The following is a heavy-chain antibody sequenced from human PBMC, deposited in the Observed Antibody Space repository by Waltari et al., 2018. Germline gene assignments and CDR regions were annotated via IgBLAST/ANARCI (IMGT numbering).Heavy chain of an antibody. CDR2: INRRGGP. V-gene: IGHV4-34*02. CDR1: GGSFTDFY. Sequence: QVHLQQWGAGLLKPSETLSLTCAVSGGSFTDFYWSWIRQSPTKGLGWMGEINRRGGPNYSPSLKSRVTMSVDTSKNQFSLNLSSITAADTAVYYCARGNILGSAWYQRKGSFDSWGQGTLVAVSS. CDR3: ARGNILGSAWYQRKGSFDS. J-gene: IGHJ4*01. D-gene: IGHD6-19*01.